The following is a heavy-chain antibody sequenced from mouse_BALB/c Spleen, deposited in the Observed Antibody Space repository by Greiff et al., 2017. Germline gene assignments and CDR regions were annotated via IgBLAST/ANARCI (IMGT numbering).Heavy chain of an antibody. CDR2: IRLKSNNYAT. J-gene: IGHJ3*01. CDR1: GFTFSNYW. D-gene: IGHD2-2*01. Sequence: EVKVEESGGGLVQPGGSMKLSCVASGFTFSNYWMNWVRQSPEKGLEWVAEIRLKSNNYATHYAESVKGRFTISRDDSKSSVYLQMNNLRAEDTGIYYCTRHGSSAWFAYWGQGTLVTVSA. V-gene: IGHV6-6*02. CDR3: TRHGSSAWFAY.